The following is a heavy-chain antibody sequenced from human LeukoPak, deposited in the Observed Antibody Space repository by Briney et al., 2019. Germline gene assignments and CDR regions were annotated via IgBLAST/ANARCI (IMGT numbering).Heavy chain of an antibody. J-gene: IGHJ6*03. Sequence: PGGSLRLSCAASGFTFDDYAMHWVRQAPGKGLEWVSGISWNSGSIGYADSVKGRFTISRDNAKNSLYLQMKSLRAEDTAVYYCAKGGGYEAQYYYYYLDVWGKGTTVTISS. CDR1: GFTFDDYA. V-gene: IGHV3-9*01. D-gene: IGHD5-12*01. CDR2: ISWNSGSI. CDR3: AKGGGYEAQYYYYYLDV.